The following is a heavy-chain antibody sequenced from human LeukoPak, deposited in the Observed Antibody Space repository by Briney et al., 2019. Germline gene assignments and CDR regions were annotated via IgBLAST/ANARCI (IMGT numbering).Heavy chain of an antibody. D-gene: IGHD1-26*01. CDR3: TTLLSSGSYQSI. Sequence: GGSLRLSCAASGFTFSNAWMNWVRQAPGKGLEWVGRIKSKTDGGTTDYAAPVKGRFTISRDDSKNTLYLQMNSLETEDTAVYYCTTLLSSGSYQSIWGQGTLVTVSS. CDR1: GFTFSNAW. CDR2: IKSKTDGGTT. J-gene: IGHJ4*02. V-gene: IGHV3-15*07.